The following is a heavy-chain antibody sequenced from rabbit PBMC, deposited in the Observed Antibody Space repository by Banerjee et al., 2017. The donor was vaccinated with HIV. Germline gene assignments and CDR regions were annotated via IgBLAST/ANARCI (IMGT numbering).Heavy chain of an antibody. J-gene: IGHJ4*01. CDR1: GFSFSNKYV. D-gene: IGHD1-1*01. CDR2: INTSSGNT. V-gene: IGHV1S45*01. Sequence: QEQLEESGGDLVKPEGSLTLTCTASGFSFSNKYVMCWVRQAPGKGLEWIACINTSSGNTVYATWAKGRFTISKTSWTTVTLQMTSLTAAGTATYFCARDVADNSGYTFNLWGPGTLVTVS. CDR3: ARDVADNSGYTFNL.